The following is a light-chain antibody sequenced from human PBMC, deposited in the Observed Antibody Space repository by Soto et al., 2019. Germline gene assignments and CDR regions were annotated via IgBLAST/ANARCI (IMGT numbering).Light chain of an antibody. J-gene: IGKJ1*01. CDR2: QAS. V-gene: IGKV1-5*03. Sequence: DIQMTQSPSTLSASVGDRVSITCRASQSISRQLAWYQQKPGKAPNLLIYQASNLETGVPSRFTGSGSRTEFTLSFSSLQPDDLSTYHCLQHHTYWTFGQGTKVEVK. CDR1: QSISRQ. CDR3: LQHHTYWT.